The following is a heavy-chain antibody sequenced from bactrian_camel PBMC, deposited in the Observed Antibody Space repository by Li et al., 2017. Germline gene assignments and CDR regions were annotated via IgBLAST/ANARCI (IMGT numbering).Heavy chain of an antibody. CDR3: AAESSCDLLGTPLARN. CDR2: IDSDGST. D-gene: IGHD6*01. V-gene: IGHV3S53*01. Sequence: HVQLVESGGGSVKAGGSRRLSRSAFRYRARCMGWFRQAPGKEREGVAAIDSDGSTAYADSVKARFTISKENAKNTLYLQMNSLKLEDTAMYYCAAESSCDLLGTPLARNWGQGTQVTVS. J-gene: IGHJ4*01. CDR1: RYRARC.